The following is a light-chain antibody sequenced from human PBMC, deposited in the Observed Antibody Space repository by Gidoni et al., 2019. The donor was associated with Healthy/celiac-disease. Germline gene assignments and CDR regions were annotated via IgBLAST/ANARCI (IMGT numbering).Light chain of an antibody. CDR1: ALPKKY. CDR3: YSTDSSGNHRV. Sequence: SYDPTHPPSVPVFSGKTARITCPGDALPKKYAYWYQQKSGQAPVLVIYEDSKRPSGIPERFSGSSSGTMATLTISGAQVEDEADYYCYSTDSSGNHRVFGGGTKLTVL. J-gene: IGLJ2*01. CDR2: EDS. V-gene: IGLV3-10*01.